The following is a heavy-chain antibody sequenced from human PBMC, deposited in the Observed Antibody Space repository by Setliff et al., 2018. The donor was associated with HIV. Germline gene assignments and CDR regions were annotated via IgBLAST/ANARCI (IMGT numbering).Heavy chain of an antibody. CDR3: ARVVMVRGVIITAYYMDV. CDR2: IKQDGSEK. CDR1: GFTFSSYW. D-gene: IGHD3-10*01. Sequence: PGGSLRLSCAASGFTFSSYWMSWVRQAPGKGLEWVANIKQDGSEKYYVDSVKGRFTISRDNAKNSLYLQMNSLRAEDTAVYYCARVVMVRGVIITAYYMDVWGKGTTVTVSS. V-gene: IGHV3-7*01. J-gene: IGHJ6*03.